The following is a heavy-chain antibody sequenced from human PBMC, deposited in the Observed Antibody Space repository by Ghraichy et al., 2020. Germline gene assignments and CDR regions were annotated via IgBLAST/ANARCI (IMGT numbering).Heavy chain of an antibody. Sequence: ASVKVSCKVSGYTLTELSMHWVRQAPGKGLEWMGGFDPEDGETIYAQKFQGRVTMTEDTSTDTAYMELSSLRSEDTAVYYCATAFRPIAVAGTYYYYYYGMDVWGQGTTVTVSS. D-gene: IGHD6-19*01. CDR3: ATAFRPIAVAGTYYYYYYGMDV. CDR2: FDPEDGET. CDR1: GYTLTELS. V-gene: IGHV1-24*01. J-gene: IGHJ6*02.